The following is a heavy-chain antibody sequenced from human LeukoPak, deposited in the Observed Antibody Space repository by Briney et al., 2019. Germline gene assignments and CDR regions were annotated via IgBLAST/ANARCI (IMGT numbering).Heavy chain of an antibody. D-gene: IGHD1-26*01. V-gene: IGHV1-69*04. CDR3: ARVSSEWELTKWDY. CDR2: IIPILGIA. Sequence: SVKVSCKASGGTFGSYAISWVRQAPGQGLEWMGRIIPILGIANYAQKFQGRVTITADKSTSTAYMELSSLRSEDTAVYYCARVSSEWELTKWDYWGQGTLVTVSS. J-gene: IGHJ4*02. CDR1: GGTFGSYA.